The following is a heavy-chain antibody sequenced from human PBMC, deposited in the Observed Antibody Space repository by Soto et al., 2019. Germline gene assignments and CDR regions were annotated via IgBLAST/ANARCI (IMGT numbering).Heavy chain of an antibody. CDR3: ARHTQKRYYMDV. CDR2: IYSGGST. J-gene: IGHJ6*03. Sequence: GGSLRLSCAASGFTVSSNYMSWVRQAPGKGLEWVSVIYSGGSTYYADSVKGQFTISRHNSKNTLYLQMNSLRAEDTAVYYCARHTQKRYYMDVWGKGTTVTVSS. CDR1: GFTVSSNY. V-gene: IGHV3-53*04.